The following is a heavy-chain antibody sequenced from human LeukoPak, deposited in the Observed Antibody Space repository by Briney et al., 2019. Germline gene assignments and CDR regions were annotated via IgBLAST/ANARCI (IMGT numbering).Heavy chain of an antibody. CDR3: ARDGASSGYPVDY. CDR1: GGSISSYY. V-gene: IGHV4-59*13. Sequence: SETLSLTCTVSGGSISSYYWSWIRQPPGKGLEWIGYIYYSGSTNYNPSLKSRVTISVDTSKNQFSLKLSSVTAADTAVYYCARDGASSGYPVDYWGQGTLVTVSS. D-gene: IGHD3-22*01. J-gene: IGHJ4*02. CDR2: IYYSGST.